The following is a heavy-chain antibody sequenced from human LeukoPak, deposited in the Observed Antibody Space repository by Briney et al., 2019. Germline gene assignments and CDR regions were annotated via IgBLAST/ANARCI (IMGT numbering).Heavy chain of an antibody. J-gene: IGHJ6*02. Sequence: GESLKISCKGSGYNFITYWIGWVRQMPGKGLEWMGIIPPGNSDTKYSPSFQGQVTFSADKSISTAYLQWSSLKASDTAIYYCARHRVDSSSPRGMGVWGQGTTVTVSS. CDR2: IPPGNSDT. D-gene: IGHD6-13*01. V-gene: IGHV5-51*01. CDR3: ARHRVDSSSPRGMGV. CDR1: GYNFITYW.